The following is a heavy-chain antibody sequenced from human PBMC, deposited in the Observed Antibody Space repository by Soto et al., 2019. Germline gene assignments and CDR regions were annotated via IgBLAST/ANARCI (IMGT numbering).Heavy chain of an antibody. J-gene: IGHJ6*02. D-gene: IGHD3-3*01. CDR1: GDSVSSNSAA. CDR3: AREPSIFGVVISGYYYYYGIDV. V-gene: IGHV6-1*01. Sequence: SQTLSLTCAISGDSVSSNSAAWNWIRQSPSRGLEWLGRTYYRSKWYNDYAVSVKSRITINPDTSKNQFSLQLNSVTPEDTAVYYCAREPSIFGVVISGYYYYYGIDVWGQGTQVTVSS. CDR2: TYYRSKWYN.